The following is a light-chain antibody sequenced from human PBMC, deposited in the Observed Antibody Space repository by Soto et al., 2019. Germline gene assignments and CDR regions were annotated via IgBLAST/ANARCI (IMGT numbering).Light chain of an antibody. CDR1: SSDVGSYNY. CDR3: LSYAGSYNFV. J-gene: IGLJ1*01. CDR2: DFH. Sequence: QSVLARPRSVAGSPGQSITISCTGSSSDVGSYNYASWYQQHPGQAPKFMIYDFHQRRSGVSHRFSGSKSGNTASPTISGLQADDEPDYYCLSYAGSYNFVIGSGTKVIVL. V-gene: IGLV2-11*01.